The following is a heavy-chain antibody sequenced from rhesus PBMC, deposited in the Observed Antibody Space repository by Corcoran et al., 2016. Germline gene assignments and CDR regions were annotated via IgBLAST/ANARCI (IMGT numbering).Heavy chain of an antibody. D-gene: IGHD6-31*01. V-gene: IGHV4-65*01. J-gene: IGHJ4*01. CDR3: ASRIAAPFDY. CDR1: GGSISSSNW. Sequence: QVQLQESGPGLVKPSETLSLTCAVSGGSISSSNWWSWIRQPPGKGLELIGYISGSSGSTYFNPSLKSRVTISTDTSKNQFSLKLSSVTAADTAVYYCASRIAAPFDYWGQGVLVTVSS. CDR2: ISGSSGST.